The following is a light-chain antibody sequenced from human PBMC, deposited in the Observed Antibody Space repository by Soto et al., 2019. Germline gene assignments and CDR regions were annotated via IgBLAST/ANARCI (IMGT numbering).Light chain of an antibody. CDR1: SSNIGAGYD. J-gene: IGLJ3*02. Sequence: QSVLAQPPSVSGAPGQRVTISCSGSSSNIGAGYDVHWYQQVPGRAPKLLIFGSTNRPSGVPDRFSGSKSGTSASLAITGLQGDDEADYYCCSYAGAYTWMFGGGTKLTVL. V-gene: IGLV1-40*01. CDR3: CSYAGAYTWM. CDR2: GST.